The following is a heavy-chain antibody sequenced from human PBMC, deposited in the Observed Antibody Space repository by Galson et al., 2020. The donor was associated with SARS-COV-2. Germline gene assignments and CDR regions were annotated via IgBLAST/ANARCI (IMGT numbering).Heavy chain of an antibody. V-gene: IGHV1-24*01. CDR1: GYTLTELS. J-gene: IGHJ5*02. CDR2: FDPEDGET. Sequence: ASVKVSCKVSGYTLTELSMHWVRQAPGKGLEWMGGFDPEDGETIYAQKFQGRVTMTEDTSTDTAYMELSSLRSEDTAVYYCATAPIVGATHWFDPWGQGTLVTVSS. CDR3: ATAPIVGATHWFDP. D-gene: IGHD1-26*01.